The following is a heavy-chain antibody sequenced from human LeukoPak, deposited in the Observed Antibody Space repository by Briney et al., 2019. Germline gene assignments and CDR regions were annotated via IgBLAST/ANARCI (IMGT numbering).Heavy chain of an antibody. J-gene: IGHJ3*02. CDR1: GFTFRSYR. V-gene: IGHV3-21*01. CDR3: ARDLGTMVRGGEIRYAFDI. CDR2: INNSSSYI. D-gene: IGHD3-10*01. Sequence: PGGSLSLSRAASGFTFRSYRMNWVRQAPWRELEWVSSINNSSSYIYYADSMKGRFAISRDNANNSLYLQMNSLRAEDTAVYYCARDLGTMVRGGEIRYAFDIWGQGTMVTVAS.